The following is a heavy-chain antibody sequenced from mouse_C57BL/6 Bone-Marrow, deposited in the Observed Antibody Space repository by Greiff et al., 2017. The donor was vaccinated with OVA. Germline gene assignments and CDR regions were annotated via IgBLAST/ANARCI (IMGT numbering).Heavy chain of an antibody. J-gene: IGHJ2*01. D-gene: IGHD2-2*01. Sequence: EVMLVESGGGLVKPGGSPKLSCAASGFTFSSYAMSWVRQTPEKRLEWVATISDGGSYTYYPDNVKGRFTISRDNAKNNLYLQMSHLKSEDTAMYYCARDSYGSYYFDYWGQGTTLTVSS. CDR1: GFTFSSYA. V-gene: IGHV5-4*01. CDR3: ARDSYGSYYFDY. CDR2: ISDGGSYT.